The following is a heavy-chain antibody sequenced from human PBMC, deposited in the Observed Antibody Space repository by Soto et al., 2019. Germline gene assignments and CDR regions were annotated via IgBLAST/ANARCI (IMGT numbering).Heavy chain of an antibody. J-gene: IGHJ4*02. CDR3: ARVGSSSPYFDD. V-gene: IGHV4-31*03. CDR1: GGSISSGGYY. Sequence: QVQLQESGPGLVKPSQTLSLTCTVSGGSISSGGYYWSWIRQHPGKGLEWIGYIYYSGSTYYNPSLKSRVTISVDTSKKQYSLKLSSVTAADTAVYYCARVGSSSPYFDDWGQGTLVTVSS. D-gene: IGHD6-13*01. CDR2: IYYSGST.